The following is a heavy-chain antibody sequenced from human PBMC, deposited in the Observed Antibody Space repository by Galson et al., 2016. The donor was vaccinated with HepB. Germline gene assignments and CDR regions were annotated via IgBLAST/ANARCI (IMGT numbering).Heavy chain of an antibody. CDR2: IWYDGNKK. Sequence: SLRLSCAASGFAFSTYGMHWVRQAPGKGLEWVAVIWYDGNKKYYADSVKGRFTISRDNSKNTLYLHMDSLRAEDTAVYYCAREPVRLDDLLTGPPKNPDYWGQGTLVTVSS. J-gene: IGHJ4*02. CDR1: GFAFSTYG. D-gene: IGHD3-9*01. CDR3: AREPVRLDDLLTGPPKNPDY. V-gene: IGHV3-33*01.